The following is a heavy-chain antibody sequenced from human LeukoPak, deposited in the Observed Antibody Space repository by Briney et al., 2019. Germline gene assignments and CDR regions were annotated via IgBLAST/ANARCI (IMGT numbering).Heavy chain of an antibody. J-gene: IGHJ2*01. V-gene: IGHV4-59*01. CDR3: ARDYYDSSGYSRYFDL. D-gene: IGHD3-22*01. CDR2: IYYSGST. CDR1: GGSISSYY. Sequence: PSETLSLTCTVSGGSISSYYWSWIRQPPGKGLEWIGYIYYSGSTNYNPSLKSRVTISVDTSKNQFSLKLSSVTAADTAVYYCARDYYDSSGYSRYFDLWGRGTLVTVSS.